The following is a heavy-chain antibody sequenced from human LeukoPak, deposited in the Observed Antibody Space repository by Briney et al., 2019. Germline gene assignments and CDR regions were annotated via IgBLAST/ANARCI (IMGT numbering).Heavy chain of an antibody. CDR3: ARAVADSTHYYYGMDV. CDR1: GFTFSSYG. CDR2: ISYDGSNK. V-gene: IGHV3-30*03. Sequence: GGSLRLSCAASGFTFSSYGMHWVRQAPGKGLEWVAVISYDGSNKYYADSVKGRFTISRDNSKNTLYLQMNSLRAEDTAVYYCARAVADSTHYYYGMDVWGQGTTVIVSS. J-gene: IGHJ6*02. D-gene: IGHD6-19*01.